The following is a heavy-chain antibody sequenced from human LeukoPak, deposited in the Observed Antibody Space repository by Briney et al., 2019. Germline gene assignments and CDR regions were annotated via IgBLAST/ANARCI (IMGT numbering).Heavy chain of an antibody. CDR3: ARGVYYFDY. CDR1: GGSFSGYY. CDR2: IDHSGST. Sequence: SETLSLTCAVYGGSFSGYYWSWIRQPPGKGLEWIGEIDHSGSTNYNPSLKSRVTISVDTSKNQFSLKLSSVTAADTAVYYCARGVYYFDYWGQGTLVTVSS. J-gene: IGHJ4*02. V-gene: IGHV4-34*01.